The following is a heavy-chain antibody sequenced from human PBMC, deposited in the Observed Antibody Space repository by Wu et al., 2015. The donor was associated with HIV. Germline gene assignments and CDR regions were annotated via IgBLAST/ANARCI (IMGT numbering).Heavy chain of an antibody. J-gene: IGHJ4*02. D-gene: IGHD2-15*01. CDR3: AAVYCSGGICYLGY. Sequence: QVYLVQSGAEVKKPGASVKVSCKTSGYTFSAAYIHWVRQARGQGPEWMGSINPNSGGAKYAQNVQGRVTITRDKSISTAYMELNTLRSDDTAVYYCAAVYCSGGICYLGYWGQGTLVTVPS. CDR2: INPNSGGA. V-gene: IGHV1-2*02. CDR1: GYTFSAAY.